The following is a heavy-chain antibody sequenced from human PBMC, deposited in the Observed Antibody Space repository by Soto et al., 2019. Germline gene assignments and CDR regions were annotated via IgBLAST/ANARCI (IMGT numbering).Heavy chain of an antibody. CDR2: ISAYNGNT. CDR1: GYTFTIYC. CDR3: ARGDWNDYGDYYIDY. D-gene: IGHD4-17*01. Sequence: ASVKVSCKASGYTFTIYCISWVRQAPGQGLEWMGWISAYNGNTNYAQKLQGRVTMTTDTSTSTAYMELRSLRSDDTAVYYCARGDWNDYGDYYIDYWGQGTLVTVSS. J-gene: IGHJ4*02. V-gene: IGHV1-18*01.